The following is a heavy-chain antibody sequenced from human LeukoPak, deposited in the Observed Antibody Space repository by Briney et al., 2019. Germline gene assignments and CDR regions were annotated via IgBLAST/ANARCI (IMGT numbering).Heavy chain of an antibody. CDR2: ISGDGGST. CDR3: AKEGTRGYLTGYPLTEQRWGRSRVNWFDP. Sequence: PGGSLRLSCAASGFTFDDYAMHWVRQAPGKGLEWVSLISGDGGSTYYADSVKGRFTISRDNSKNSLYLQMNSLRTEDTALYYCAKEGTRGYLTGYPLTEQRWGRSRVNWFDPWGQGTLVTVSS. J-gene: IGHJ5*02. V-gene: IGHV3-43*02. CDR1: GFTFDDYA. D-gene: IGHD3-9*01.